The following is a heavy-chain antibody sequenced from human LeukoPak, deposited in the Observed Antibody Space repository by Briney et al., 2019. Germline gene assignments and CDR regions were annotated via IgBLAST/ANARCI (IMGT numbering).Heavy chain of an antibody. CDR3: ATGDWLLYYYFDY. D-gene: IGHD3/OR15-3a*01. V-gene: IGHV1-24*01. CDR2: FDPEDGET. J-gene: IGHJ4*02. Sequence: ASVKVSCKVSGYTLTELSMHWVRQAPGKGLEWMGGFDPEDGETIYAQKFQDRVTMTEDTSTDTAYMELSSLRSEDTAMYYCATGDWLLYYYFDYWGQGTLVTVSS. CDR1: GYTLTELS.